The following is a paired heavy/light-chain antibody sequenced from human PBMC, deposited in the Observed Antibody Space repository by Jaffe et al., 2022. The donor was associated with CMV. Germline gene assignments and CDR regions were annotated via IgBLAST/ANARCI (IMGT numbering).Light chain of an antibody. J-gene: IGKJ4*01. Sequence: DIQMTQSPSSLSASVGDRVTITCQASQDISNYLNWYQQKPGKAPKLLIYDASNLETGVPSRFSGSGSGTDFTFTISSLQPEDIATYYCQQYDNPLLTFGGGTKVEIK. CDR3: QQYDNPLLT. CDR2: DAS. V-gene: IGKV1-33*01. CDR1: QDISNY.
Heavy chain of an antibody. CDR3: ARDRVLWQQLVGNLFYYYGMDV. Sequence: QVQLVQSGAEVKKPGASVKVSCKASGYTFTGYYMHWVRQAPGQGLEWMGWINPNSGGTNYAQKFQGRVTMTRDTSISTAYMELSRLRSDDTAVYYCARDRVLWQQLVGNLFYYYGMDVWGQGTTVTVSS. V-gene: IGHV1-2*02. CDR2: INPNSGGT. J-gene: IGHJ6*02. D-gene: IGHD6-13*01. CDR1: GYTFTGYY.